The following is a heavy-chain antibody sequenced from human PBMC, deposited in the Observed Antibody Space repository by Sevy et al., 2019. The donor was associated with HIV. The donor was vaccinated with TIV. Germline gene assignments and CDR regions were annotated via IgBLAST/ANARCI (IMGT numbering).Heavy chain of an antibody. Sequence: GGSLRLSCAASGFTFSSYAMSWVRQAPGKGLEWVSAISGSGGSTYYADSVKGRFTISRDNSKNTLYQQMNSLRAEDTAVYYCAKDLYYDSSGYYHPLAFDIWGQGTMVTVSS. J-gene: IGHJ3*02. CDR2: ISGSGGST. D-gene: IGHD3-22*01. CDR3: AKDLYYDSSGYYHPLAFDI. CDR1: GFTFSSYA. V-gene: IGHV3-23*01.